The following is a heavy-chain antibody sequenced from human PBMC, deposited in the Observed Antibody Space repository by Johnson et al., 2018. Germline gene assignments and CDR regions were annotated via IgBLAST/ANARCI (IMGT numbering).Heavy chain of an antibody. V-gene: IGHV3-23*04. CDR2: IRGSGGST. J-gene: IGHJ3*02. Sequence: VQLVESGGGLVKPGGSLRLSCAASGFTFSSYAMSLVRQAPGKGLAWVSAIRGSGGSTYYADSVKGRFTISRDNSKNTLSLQMTSLRAADTAVYYCANLISGYYPVNALDIWGQGTMVTVSS. CDR3: ANLISGYYPVNALDI. CDR1: GFTFSSYA. D-gene: IGHD3-22*01.